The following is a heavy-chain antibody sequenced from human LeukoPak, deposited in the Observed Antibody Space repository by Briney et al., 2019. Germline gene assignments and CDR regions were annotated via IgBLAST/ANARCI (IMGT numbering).Heavy chain of an antibody. CDR2: IKQDGSEK. CDR1: GFTLSSYW. J-gene: IGHJ5*02. V-gene: IGHV3-7*01. D-gene: IGHD3-10*01. Sequence: GGSLRLSCAASGFTLSSYWMSWVRQAPGKGLEWVANIKQDGSEKYYVDSVKGRFTISRDNAKNSLYLQMNSLRAEDTAVYYCARLSGLLWFGESNWFDPWAREPWSPSPQ. CDR3: ARLSGLLWFGESNWFDP.